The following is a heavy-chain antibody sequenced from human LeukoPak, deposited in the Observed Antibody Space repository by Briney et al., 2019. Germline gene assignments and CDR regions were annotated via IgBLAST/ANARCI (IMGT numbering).Heavy chain of an antibody. CDR2: INHSGGTT. CDR1: GFTFSTYT. J-gene: IGHJ4*02. Sequence: QPGGSLRLSCATSGFTFSTYTMTWVRQAPGRGLEWVATINHSGGTTYYADSVKGRFTVSRDNSKNTLYLQLESLRAEDTAVYSCTSQTYVGNGRYYSDNWGQGTLVTVSS. CDR3: TSQTYVGNGRYYSDN. D-gene: IGHD3-10*01. V-gene: IGHV3-23*01.